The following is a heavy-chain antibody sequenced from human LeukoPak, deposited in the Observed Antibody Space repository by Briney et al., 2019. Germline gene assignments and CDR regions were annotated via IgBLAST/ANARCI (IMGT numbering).Heavy chain of an antibody. V-gene: IGHV4-39*07. CDR2: VYYTGAS. CDR3: ARGAPPQN. CDR1: GGSISSSSYY. J-gene: IGHJ4*02. Sequence: SETLSLTCTVSGGSISSSSYYWGWIRQPPGKGLEWIGNVYYTGASYYNPSLKSRVTISIDTSKNHFSLILTSVTAADTAVYYCARGAPPQNWGQGALVTVSS.